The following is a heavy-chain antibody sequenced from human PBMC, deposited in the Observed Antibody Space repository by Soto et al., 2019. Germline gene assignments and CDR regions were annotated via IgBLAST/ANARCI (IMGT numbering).Heavy chain of an antibody. CDR1: GFTFSSYG. CDR3: AKAVRYTWNYFSYYGMDV. V-gene: IGHV3-30*18. J-gene: IGHJ6*02. D-gene: IGHD1-20*01. Sequence: QVQLVESGGVVVQPGRSLRLSCAASGFTFSSYGMHWDRQAPGKGLEWVAVISYDGSNKYYADSVKGRFTISRDNSKNTLYLQMNSLRAEDTAVYYCAKAVRYTWNYFSYYGMDVWGQGTTVTVSS. CDR2: ISYDGSNK.